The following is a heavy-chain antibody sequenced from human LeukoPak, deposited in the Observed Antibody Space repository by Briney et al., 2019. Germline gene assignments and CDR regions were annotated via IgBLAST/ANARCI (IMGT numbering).Heavy chain of an antibody. CDR3: ARNWKAHYYYYVMVV. D-gene: IGHD1-1*01. CDR2: ISSSGSTI. Sequence: GGSLRLSCAASGFTFSSYEMNWVRQAPGKGLEWVSYISSSGSTIYYADSVKGRFTISRDNAKNSLYLQMNSLRAEDTAVYYLARNWKAHYYYYVMVVWGQGTTVTVSS. J-gene: IGHJ6*02. CDR1: GFTFSSYE. V-gene: IGHV3-48*03.